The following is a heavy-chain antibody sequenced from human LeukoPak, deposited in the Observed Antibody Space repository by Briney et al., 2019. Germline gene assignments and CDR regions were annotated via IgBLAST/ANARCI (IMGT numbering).Heavy chain of an antibody. Sequence: GGSLRLSCAASGFTFSSYEMNWVRQAPGRGLEWVSYISSSGSTIYYADSVKGRFTISRDNAKNSLYLQMNSLRAEDTAVYYCAKRIGPKGSHYFYAMDVWGQGTTVTVSS. V-gene: IGHV3-48*03. D-gene: IGHD2-15*01. CDR2: ISSSGSTI. J-gene: IGHJ6*02. CDR1: GFTFSSYE. CDR3: AKRIGPKGSHYFYAMDV.